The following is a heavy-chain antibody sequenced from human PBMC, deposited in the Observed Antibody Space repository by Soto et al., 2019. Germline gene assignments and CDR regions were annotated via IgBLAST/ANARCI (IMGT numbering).Heavy chain of an antibody. V-gene: IGHV4-31*03. CDR3: ARGGDDYGDTKYDY. CDR2: IYYSGST. CDR1: GGSISSGGHY. J-gene: IGHJ4*02. D-gene: IGHD4-17*01. Sequence: TLSLTCTVSGGSISSGGHYWSWIRQHPGKGLEWIGYIYYSGSTYYNPSLKSRVTISVDTSKNQFSLKLSSVTAADTAVYYCARGGDDYGDTKYDYWGQGTLITVSS.